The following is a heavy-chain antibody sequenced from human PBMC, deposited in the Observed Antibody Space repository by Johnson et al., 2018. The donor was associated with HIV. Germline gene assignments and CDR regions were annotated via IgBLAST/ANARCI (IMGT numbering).Heavy chain of an antibody. J-gene: IGHJ3*02. Sequence: QVQLVESGGGVVQPGRSLRLSCAASGFTFSAYAVHWVRQAPGKGLEWLAIISYDGSNKYYAHSVKGRFTISRDNSKNTLYLQMNRLKPDDTAVYYCARELGEDDYDDSGGDAFDIWGQGTLVTVSS. CDR3: ARELGEDDYDDSGGDAFDI. CDR1: GFTFSAYA. CDR2: ISYDGSNK. D-gene: IGHD3-16*01. V-gene: IGHV3-30*04.